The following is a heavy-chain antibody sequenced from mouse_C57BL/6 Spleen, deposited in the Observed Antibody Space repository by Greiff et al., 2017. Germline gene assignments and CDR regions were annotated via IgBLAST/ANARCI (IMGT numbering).Heavy chain of an antibody. J-gene: IGHJ3*01. CDR2: IYPRRGNT. CDR1: GYTFTSYG. V-gene: IGHV1-81*01. D-gene: IGHD2-2*01. CDR3: ARSTRVTGEFAD. Sequence: VQLQESGAELARPGASVKLSCKASGYTFTSYGISWVKQRPGQGLEWIGEIYPRRGNTDDNEEFKGKATLTADKSSSTAYMELRSLTSEDSAVYFCARSTRVTGEFADWGKGTLVTVSA.